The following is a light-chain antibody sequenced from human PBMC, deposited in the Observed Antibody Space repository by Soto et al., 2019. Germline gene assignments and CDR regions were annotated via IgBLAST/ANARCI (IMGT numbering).Light chain of an antibody. V-gene: IGKV3-20*01. CDR3: QQYGSSPLFT. CDR2: GAS. CDR1: QSVSSSY. J-gene: IGKJ3*01. Sequence: EIVLTQSPGTLSLSPGERATLSCRASQSVSSSYLAWYQQKPGQAPRLLIYGASGRATGIPERFSGSGSGTDFTLTISRLEHEDFAVYYCQQYGSSPLFTFGPGTKVDIK.